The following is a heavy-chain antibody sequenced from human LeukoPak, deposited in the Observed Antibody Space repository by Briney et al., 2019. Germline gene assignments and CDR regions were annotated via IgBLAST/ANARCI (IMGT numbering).Heavy chain of an antibody. CDR2: INTDTRGT. CDR3: ARAGAYHFDN. D-gene: IGHD3-16*01. CDR1: GFTFTDYW. V-gene: IGHV3-74*01. Sequence: PGGSLRLSCAASGFTFTDYWMHWVCQAPGKGLVWVSIINTDTRGTYYADSVKGRFTISRDNAKNTLYLQMNSLRAEDTAVYYCARAGAYHFDNWGQRTLVTVSS. J-gene: IGHJ4*02.